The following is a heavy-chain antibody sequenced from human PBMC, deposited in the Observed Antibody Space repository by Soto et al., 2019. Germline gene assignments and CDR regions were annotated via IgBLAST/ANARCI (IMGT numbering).Heavy chain of an antibody. CDR2: INHSGST. D-gene: IGHD3-9*01. CDR3: ARGPEDHDILTGYYPAEDY. CDR1: GGSFSGYY. Sequence: PSETLSLTCAVYGGSFSGYYWSWIRQPPGKGLEWIGEINHSGSTNYNPSLKSRVTISVDTSKNQFSLKLSSVTAADTAVYYGARGPEDHDILTGYYPAEDYWGQG. J-gene: IGHJ4*02. V-gene: IGHV4-34*01.